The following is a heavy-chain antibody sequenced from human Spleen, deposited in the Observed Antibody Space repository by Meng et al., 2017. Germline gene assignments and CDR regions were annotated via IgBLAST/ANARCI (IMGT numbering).Heavy chain of an antibody. CDR1: GYTFPDYY. D-gene: IGHD3-9*01. CDR3: AREYDILTGPEGFDP. V-gene: IGHV1-46*01. Sequence: ASVKVSCKASGYTFPDYYMHWVRQAPGQGLEWMGIINPSGGSTSYAQKFQGRVTMTRDTSTSTVYMELSSLRSEDTAVYYCAREYDILTGPEGFDPWGQGTLVTVSS. CDR2: INPSGGST. J-gene: IGHJ5*02.